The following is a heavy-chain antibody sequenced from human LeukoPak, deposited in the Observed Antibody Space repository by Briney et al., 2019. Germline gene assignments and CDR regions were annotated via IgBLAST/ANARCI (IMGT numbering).Heavy chain of an antibody. CDR1: GFTFSSYE. Sequence: GGSPRLSCAASGFTFSSYEMNWVRQAPGKGLEWVSYISSSGSTIYYADSVKDRFTISRDNAKNSLYLQMNSLRAEDTAVYYCARGHSSSWYVGYWGQGTLVTVSS. J-gene: IGHJ4*02. V-gene: IGHV3-48*03. CDR3: ARGHSSSWYVGY. CDR2: ISSSGSTI. D-gene: IGHD6-13*01.